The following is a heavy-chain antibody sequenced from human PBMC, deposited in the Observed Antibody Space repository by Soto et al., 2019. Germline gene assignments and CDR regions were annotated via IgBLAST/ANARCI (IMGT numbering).Heavy chain of an antibody. CDR2: IYWDDDK. J-gene: IGHJ6*02. CDR3: AYLPCSGGSCYWFSFSGMDV. CDR1: GFSLSTSGVG. D-gene: IGHD2-15*01. V-gene: IGHV2-5*02. Sequence: QITLKESGPTLVKPTQTLTLTCTFSGFSLSTSGVGVAWIRQPPGKALEWLALIYWDDDKRYRPSLESRLTIPHNTXXTQVVLTMTNMDSVDTATYYCAYLPCSGGSCYWFSFSGMDVWGQGTTVTVSS.